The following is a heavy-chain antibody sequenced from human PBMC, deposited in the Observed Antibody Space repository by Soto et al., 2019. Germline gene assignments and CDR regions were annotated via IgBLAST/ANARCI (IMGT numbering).Heavy chain of an antibody. V-gene: IGHV4-39*01. Sequence: QLQLQESGPGLVKPSETLSLTCTVSGGSISSSSYYWGWIRQPPGKGLEWIGSIYYSGSTYYNPSLKSRVTISVDTSKNQFSLKLSSVTAADTAVYYCARRFTHRERSGSFVYYFDYWGQGTLVTVSS. J-gene: IGHJ4*02. CDR3: ARRFTHRERSGSFVYYFDY. CDR2: IYYSGST. D-gene: IGHD1-26*01. CDR1: GGSISSSSYY.